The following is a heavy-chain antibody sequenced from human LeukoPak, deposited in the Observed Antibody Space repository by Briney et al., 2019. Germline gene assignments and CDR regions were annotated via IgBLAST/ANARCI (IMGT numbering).Heavy chain of an antibody. J-gene: IGHJ5*02. Sequence: PGGSLRLSCAASGFTFSSYGMHWVRQAPGKGLEWVAVVSYDGSNKYYADSVKGRFTISRDNAKNSLYLQMNSLRAEDTAVYYCARGLDSSSSVFLEWFDPWGQGTLVTVSS. CDR1: GFTFSSYG. CDR2: VSYDGSNK. V-gene: IGHV3-30*03. CDR3: ARGLDSSSSVFLEWFDP. D-gene: IGHD6-6*01.